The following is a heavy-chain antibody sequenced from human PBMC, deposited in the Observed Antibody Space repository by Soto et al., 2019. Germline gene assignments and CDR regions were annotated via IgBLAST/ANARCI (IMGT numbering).Heavy chain of an antibody. CDR1: GYSFTSYW. D-gene: IGHD5-12*01. V-gene: IGHV5-51*01. CDR3: ARRKVATISLWNDHLANDAFDI. CDR2: IYPGDSDT. J-gene: IGHJ3*02. Sequence: PGESLKISCKGSGYSFTSYWIGWVRQMPGKGLEWMGIIYPGDSDTRYSPSFQGQVTISADKSISTAYLQWSSLKASDTAMYYCARRKVATISLWNDHLANDAFDIWGQGTMVTVSS.